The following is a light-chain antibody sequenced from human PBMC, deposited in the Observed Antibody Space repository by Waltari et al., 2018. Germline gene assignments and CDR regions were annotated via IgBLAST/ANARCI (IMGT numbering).Light chain of an antibody. V-gene: IGLV2-14*01. CDR1: SNDVGGYNS. CDR3: SSQSSNDVVL. CDR2: DVS. Sequence: QSVLTQPASVSGSPGQSVTIFCAGTSNDVGGYNSVSWYQEHPGQAPRVIFYDVSDRPSGVSDRFSGSKSGNTASLTISGLQAEDEADYYCSSQSSNDVVLFGGGTKLTVL. J-gene: IGLJ2*01.